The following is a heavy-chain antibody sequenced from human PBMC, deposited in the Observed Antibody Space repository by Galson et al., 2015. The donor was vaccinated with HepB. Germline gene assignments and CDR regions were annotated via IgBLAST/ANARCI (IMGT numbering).Heavy chain of an antibody. V-gene: IGHV3-43*01. D-gene: IGHD3-22*01. Sequence: SLRLSCAASGFTFDDYTMHWVRQAPGKGLEWVSLISWDGGSTYYADSVKGRFTISRDNSKNSLYLQMNSLRTEDTALYYCAKEYYYDSSGYYYPYGMDVWGQGTTVTVSS. CDR2: ISWDGGST. CDR3: AKEYYYDSSGYYYPYGMDV. CDR1: GFTFDDYT. J-gene: IGHJ6*02.